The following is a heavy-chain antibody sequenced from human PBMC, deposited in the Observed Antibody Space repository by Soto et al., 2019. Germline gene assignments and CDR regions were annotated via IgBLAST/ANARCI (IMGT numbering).Heavy chain of an antibody. Sequence: QVQLVQSGAEVKKPGSSVKVSCKASGGTFNNYAISWVRQAPGQGLEWVGGIIPIIGTADYAHKFQGSLAISADESTGTTFMELSSLRSADTALYYCARGGVDVVATSAFDYWGQGTLVTVSS. CDR2: IIPIIGTA. CDR3: ARGGVDVVATSAFDY. CDR1: GGTFNNYA. J-gene: IGHJ4*02. V-gene: IGHV1-69*01. D-gene: IGHD5-12*01.